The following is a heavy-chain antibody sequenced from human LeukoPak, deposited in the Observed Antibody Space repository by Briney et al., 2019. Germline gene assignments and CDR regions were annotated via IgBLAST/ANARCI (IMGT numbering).Heavy chain of an antibody. J-gene: IGHJ4*02. Sequence: PGGSLRLSCTASGFTFSNYAIHWVRQAPGKGLEWVAVISYDGSNKYYADSVKGRFTISRDNSKNTLYLQMNSLRAEDTAVYYCAKDPYPYYDILTGPHMGTDYWGQGTLVTVSS. D-gene: IGHD3-9*01. CDR2: ISYDGSNK. CDR1: GFTFSNYA. CDR3: AKDPYPYYDILTGPHMGTDY. V-gene: IGHV3-30*04.